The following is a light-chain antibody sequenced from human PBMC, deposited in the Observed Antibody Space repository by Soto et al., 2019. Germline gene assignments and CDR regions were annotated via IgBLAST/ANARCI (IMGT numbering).Light chain of an antibody. V-gene: IGKV1-5*01. J-gene: IGKJ1*01. CDR2: DAS. CDR1: QSISSW. Sequence: DIQMTQSPSTLSASVGDRVTITCRASQSISSWLAWYQQKPGKAPKLLIYDASSLESGVPSRFSGSGSGTEFTLTISSLQPDDFANYYCQQYNSYWTFGQGTQVDIK. CDR3: QQYNSYWT.